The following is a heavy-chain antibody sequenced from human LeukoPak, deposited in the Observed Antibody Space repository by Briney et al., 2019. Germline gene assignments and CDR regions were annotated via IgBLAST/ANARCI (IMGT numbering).Heavy chain of an antibody. CDR2: IHTSGST. CDR1: GGSISSYY. Sequence: SETLSLTCTVSGGSISSYYWSWIRQPAGKGLEWIGRIHTSGSTNYNPSLKSRVTMSVDTSKNQFSLKLSSVTAADTAVYYCARRYCSSTSCYDHKYYFDYWGQGTLVTVSS. D-gene: IGHD2-2*01. V-gene: IGHV4-4*07. CDR3: ARRYCSSTSCYDHKYYFDY. J-gene: IGHJ4*02.